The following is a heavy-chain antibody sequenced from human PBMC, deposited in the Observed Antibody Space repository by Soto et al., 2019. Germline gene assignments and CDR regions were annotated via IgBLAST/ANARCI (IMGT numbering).Heavy chain of an antibody. CDR2: IYYSGST. CDR1: GGSISSYY. Sequence: PSETLSLTCTASGGSISSYYWSWIRQPPGKGLEWIGYIYYSGSTNYNPSLKSRVTISVDTSKNQFSLKLSSVTAADTAVYYCARSGVRGYSSWFPAVFSYWGQGTLVTVSS. D-gene: IGHD6-13*01. CDR3: ARSGVRGYSSWFPAVFSY. V-gene: IGHV4-59*01. J-gene: IGHJ4*02.